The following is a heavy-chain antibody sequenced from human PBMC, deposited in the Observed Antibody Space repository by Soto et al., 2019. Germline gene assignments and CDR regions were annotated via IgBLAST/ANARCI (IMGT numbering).Heavy chain of an antibody. D-gene: IGHD6-19*01. J-gene: IGHJ6*04. CDR2: IIPIFGTA. Sequence: SVKVSCKASGGTFSSYAISWVRQAPGQGLEWMGGIIPIFGTANYAQKFQGRVTITADESTSTAYMELSSLRSEDTAVYYCAREEGSGWYQGYYYYGMDVWGKGTTVTVSS. CDR1: GGTFSSYA. CDR3: AREEGSGWYQGYYYYGMDV. V-gene: IGHV1-69*13.